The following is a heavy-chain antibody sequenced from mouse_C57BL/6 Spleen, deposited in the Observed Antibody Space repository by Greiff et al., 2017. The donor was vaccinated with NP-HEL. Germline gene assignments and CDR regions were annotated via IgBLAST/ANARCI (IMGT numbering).Heavy chain of an antibody. Sequence: VQLQQSGAELVRPGTSVKVSCKASGYAFTNYLIEWVKQRPGQGLEWIGVINPGSGGTNYNEKFKGKATLTADKSSSTAYMQLSSLTSEDSAVYCGARSTWYYAMDYWGQGTSVTVSA. V-gene: IGHV1-54*01. CDR1: GYAFTNYL. J-gene: IGHJ4*01. CDR3: ARSTWYYAMDY. CDR2: INPGSGGT.